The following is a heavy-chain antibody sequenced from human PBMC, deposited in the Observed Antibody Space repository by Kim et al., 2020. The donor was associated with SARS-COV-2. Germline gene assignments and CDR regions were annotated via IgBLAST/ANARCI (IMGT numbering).Heavy chain of an antibody. Sequence: SETLSLTCTVSGGSISSSSYYWGWIRQPPGKGLEWIGSIYYSGSTYYNPSLKSRVTISVDTSKNQFSLKLSSVTAADTAVYYCARLEYYYGSGSYPGFDYWGQGTLVTVSS. CDR2: IYYSGST. V-gene: IGHV4-39*01. CDR1: GGSISSSSYY. D-gene: IGHD3-10*01. CDR3: ARLEYYYGSGSYPGFDY. J-gene: IGHJ4*02.